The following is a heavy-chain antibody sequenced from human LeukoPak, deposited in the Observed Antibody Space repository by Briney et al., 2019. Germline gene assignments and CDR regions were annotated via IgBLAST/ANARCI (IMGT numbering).Heavy chain of an antibody. CDR1: GDSISSSYW. CDR2: IYQSGST. V-gene: IGHV4-4*02. J-gene: IGHJ2*01. CDR3: ATDTNPRDWYFNF. Sequence: PSETLSLTCAVSGDSISSSYWWSWVRQSPGKGLEGIGEIYQSGSTEYNPSLKSRATISVDKSHNQFSLRLTSVTAADTAVYFCATDTNPRDWYFNFWGRGTLVTVSS.